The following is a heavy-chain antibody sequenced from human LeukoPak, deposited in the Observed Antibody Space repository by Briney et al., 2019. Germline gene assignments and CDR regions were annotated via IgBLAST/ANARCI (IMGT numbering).Heavy chain of an antibody. CDR3: ASAGTLYWYFDL. Sequence: SETLSLTCAVYGGSFSGYYWSWTRQAPGKGLEWIGEINHSGSTNYNPSLKSRVTISVDTSKNQFSLKLSSVTAADTAVYYCASAGTLYWYFDLWGRGTLVTVSS. CDR1: GGSFSGYY. J-gene: IGHJ2*01. CDR2: INHSGST. V-gene: IGHV4-34*01. D-gene: IGHD1-1*01.